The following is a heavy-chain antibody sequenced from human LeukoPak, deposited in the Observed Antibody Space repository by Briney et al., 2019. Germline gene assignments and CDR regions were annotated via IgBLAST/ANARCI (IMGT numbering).Heavy chain of an antibody. V-gene: IGHV3-30-3*01. CDR2: ISHDGTSQ. Sequence: PGGSLRLSCVASRFTFISHGMHWVRQAPGKGLDWVAVISHDGTSQYYADSVKGRFTISRDNSKNTLYLQMNSLRPEDTAVYYCARATVTAAAASPFDHSGQGTLVTVSS. CDR1: RFTFISHG. J-gene: IGHJ4*02. D-gene: IGHD6-13*01. CDR3: ARATVTAAAASPFDH.